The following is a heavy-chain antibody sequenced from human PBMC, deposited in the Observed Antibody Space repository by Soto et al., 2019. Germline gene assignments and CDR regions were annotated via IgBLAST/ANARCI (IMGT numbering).Heavy chain of an antibody. D-gene: IGHD3-10*01. Sequence: PSETLSLTCTVSGGSISSGGYYWSWIRQHPGKGLEWIGYIYYSGSTYYNPSLKSRVTISVDTSENQFSLKLSSVTAADTAVYYCARFSGGSGSYYSDWFDPWGQGTLVTVSS. CDR1: GGSISSGGYY. CDR3: ARFSGGSGSYYSDWFDP. CDR2: IYYSGST. V-gene: IGHV4-31*03. J-gene: IGHJ5*02.